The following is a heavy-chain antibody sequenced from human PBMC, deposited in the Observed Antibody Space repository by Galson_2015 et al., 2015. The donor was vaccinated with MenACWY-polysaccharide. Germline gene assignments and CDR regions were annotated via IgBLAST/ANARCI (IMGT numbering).Heavy chain of an antibody. CDR2: IYASDSET. D-gene: IGHD2-8*01. J-gene: IGHJ6*02. CDR3: GRVYPGNYYAMDV. V-gene: IGHV5-51*01. CDR1: GSRFAGYW. Sequence: QSGAEVKKPGESLRISCKVSGSRFAGYWIGWVRQMSGKGLEWMGIIYASDSETRYNPSFQGQVTITADRSTSTAYLHLGSLKASDTAMYYCGRVYPGNYYAMDVWGQGTTVIVTS.